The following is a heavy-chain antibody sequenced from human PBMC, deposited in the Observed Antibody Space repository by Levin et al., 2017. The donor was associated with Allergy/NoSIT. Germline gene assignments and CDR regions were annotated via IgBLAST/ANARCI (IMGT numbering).Heavy chain of an antibody. CDR3: ASQTYSSDCKTKLCAFDI. J-gene: IGHJ3*02. D-gene: IGHD6-19*01. CDR2: IYPGDSDT. Sequence: GESLKISCKGSGYSFTSHWIGWVRQMPGKGLEWMGIIYPGDSDTRYSPSFQGQVTISADKSISTAYLQWSSLKASDTAMYYCASQTYSSDCKTKLCAFDIWGQGTMVTVSS. V-gene: IGHV5-51*01. CDR1: GYSFTSHW.